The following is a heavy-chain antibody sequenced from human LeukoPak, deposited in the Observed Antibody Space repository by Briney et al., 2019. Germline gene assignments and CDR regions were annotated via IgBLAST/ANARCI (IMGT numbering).Heavy chain of an antibody. Sequence: PGGSLRLSCATSGFPFSNYAMSWVRRAPGKGLEWVSAISGSGGSTYYADSVKGRFTISRDNSKNTLYLQMNSLRAEDTAVYYCAKAFVTYYYDSSGYYGFDYWGQGTLVTVSS. CDR2: ISGSGGST. CDR1: GFPFSNYA. D-gene: IGHD3-22*01. V-gene: IGHV3-23*01. J-gene: IGHJ4*02. CDR3: AKAFVTYYYDSSGYYGFDY.